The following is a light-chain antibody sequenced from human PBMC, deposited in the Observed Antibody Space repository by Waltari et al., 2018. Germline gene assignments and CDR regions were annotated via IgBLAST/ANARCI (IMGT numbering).Light chain of an antibody. Sequence: QSALTQPPSASGSPGQSVTISCTGTTRHVGAYDYVSWYQHHPDKAPKLILFEVNKWPSGVSDRFSGSKSGNTASLTVSGLQAEDEADYYCSSYAGTDNFVVFGGGTKLTVL. J-gene: IGLJ2*01. CDR2: EVN. CDR1: TRHVGAYDY. V-gene: IGLV2-8*01. CDR3: SSYAGTDNFVV.